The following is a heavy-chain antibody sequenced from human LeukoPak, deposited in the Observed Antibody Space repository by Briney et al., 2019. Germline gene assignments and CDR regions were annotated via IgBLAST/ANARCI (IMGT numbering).Heavy chain of an antibody. D-gene: IGHD2-15*01. CDR1: GGSISSGGYY. J-gene: IGHJ4*02. CDR3: ARGGLDIVVVVAATAFDY. V-gene: IGHV4-31*03. CDR2: IHYSGST. Sequence: SETLTLTCTVSGGSISSGGYYWSWIRQHPGKGLEWIGYIHYSGSTYYNPSLKSRVTISVDTSKNQFSLKLSSVTAADTAVYYCARGGLDIVVVVAATAFDYWGQGTLVTVSS.